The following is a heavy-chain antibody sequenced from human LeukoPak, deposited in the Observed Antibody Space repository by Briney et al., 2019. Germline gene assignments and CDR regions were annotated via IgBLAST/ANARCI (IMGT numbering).Heavy chain of an antibody. J-gene: IGHJ4*02. V-gene: IGHV3-53*01. D-gene: IGHD3-16*01. CDR3: ARLSGEN. CDR2: IYSGGST. Sequence: SLRLSCAASGFTFDDYAMHWVRQAPGKGLEWVSVIYSGGSTYYADSVKGRFTISRDNSKNTLYLQMNSLRAEDTAVYYCARLSGENWGQGTLVTVSS. CDR1: GFTFDDYA.